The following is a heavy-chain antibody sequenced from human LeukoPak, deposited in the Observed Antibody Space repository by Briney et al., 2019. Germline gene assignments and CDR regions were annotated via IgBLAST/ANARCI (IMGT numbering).Heavy chain of an antibody. CDR2: IYSGGST. D-gene: IGHD1/OR15-1a*01. Sequence: PGGSLRLSCAASGFTVSSNYMGWVRQAPGKGLEWVSVIYSGGSTYYADSVKGRFTISRDNSKNTLYLQMNSLRAEDTAVYYCGRIAINANNGMDVWGQGTTVTVSS. J-gene: IGHJ6*02. CDR1: GFTVSSNY. CDR3: GRIAINANNGMDV. V-gene: IGHV3-53*01.